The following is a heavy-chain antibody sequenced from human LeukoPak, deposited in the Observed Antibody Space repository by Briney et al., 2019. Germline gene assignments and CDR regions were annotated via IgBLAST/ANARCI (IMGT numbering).Heavy chain of an antibody. D-gene: IGHD3-16*01. V-gene: IGHV4-34*01. CDR1: GGSFSGYY. CDR2: INHSGST. Sequence: PSETLSLTCAVYGGSFSGYYWSWIRQPPGKGLEWIGEINHSGSTNYNPSLKSRVTISVDTSKNQFSLKLSSVTAADTAVYYCARLPYDYVWGSYNEWGQGTLVTVSS. CDR3: ARLPYDYVWGSYNE. J-gene: IGHJ4*02.